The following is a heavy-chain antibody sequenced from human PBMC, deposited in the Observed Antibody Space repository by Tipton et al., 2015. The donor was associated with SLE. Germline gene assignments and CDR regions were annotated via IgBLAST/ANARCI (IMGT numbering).Heavy chain of an antibody. D-gene: IGHD1-26*01. CDR3: ARVDRGPRNFDL. CDR1: GYSISTGYY. J-gene: IGHJ2*01. Sequence: TLSLTCAVSGYSISTGYYWGWIRQPPGKGLEWIASIYHSGSTYYNPSLKSRVTISLDTSKNHFSLKMNSVTAADTAVYYCARVDRGPRNFDLWGRGTLVTVSS. CDR2: IYHSGST. V-gene: IGHV4-38-2*01.